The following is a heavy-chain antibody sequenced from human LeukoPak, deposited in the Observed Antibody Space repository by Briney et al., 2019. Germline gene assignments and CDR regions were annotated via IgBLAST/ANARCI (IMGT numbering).Heavy chain of an antibody. J-gene: IGHJ4*02. V-gene: IGHV1-18*04. Sequence: ASVKVSCKASGYTFTGYYMHWVRQAPGQGLEWMGWISAYNGNTNYAQKLQGRVTMTTDTSTSTAYMELRSLRSDDTAVYYCARDRAYSGSYGSFDYWGQGTLVTVSS. D-gene: IGHD1-26*01. CDR3: ARDRAYSGSYGSFDY. CDR2: ISAYNGNT. CDR1: GYTFTGYY.